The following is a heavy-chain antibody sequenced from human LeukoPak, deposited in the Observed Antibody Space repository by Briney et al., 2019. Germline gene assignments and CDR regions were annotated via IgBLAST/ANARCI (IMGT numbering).Heavy chain of an antibody. D-gene: IGHD2-21*02. J-gene: IGHJ4*02. CDR3: ATGCSGDCYRDY. V-gene: IGHV1-24*01. Sequence: ASVKVSCKVSGYTLTELSMHWVRQAPGKGLEWMGGFDPEDGETIYAQKFQGRVTMTEDTSTDTAYMELSSLRSEDTAVYYCATGCSGDCYRDYWGQGTLVTVSS. CDR1: GYTLTELS. CDR2: FDPEDGET.